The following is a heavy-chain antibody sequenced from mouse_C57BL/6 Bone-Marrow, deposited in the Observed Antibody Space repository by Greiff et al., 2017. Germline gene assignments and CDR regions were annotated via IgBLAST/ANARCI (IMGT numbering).Heavy chain of an antibody. CDR3: APGGDTLDY. V-gene: IGHV1-4*01. D-gene: IGHD5-1-1*01. J-gene: IGHJ2*01. CDR1: GYTFTSYT. CDR2: INPSSGYT. Sequence: VQLVESGAELARPGASVKMSCKASGYTFTSYTMHWVKQRPGQGLEWIGYINPSSGYTKYNQKFKDKATLTADKSSSTAYMQLSSLTSEDSAVYYCAPGGDTLDYWGQGTTLTVSS.